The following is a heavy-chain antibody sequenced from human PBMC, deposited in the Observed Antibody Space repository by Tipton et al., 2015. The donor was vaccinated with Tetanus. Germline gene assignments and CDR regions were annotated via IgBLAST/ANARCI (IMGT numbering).Heavy chain of an antibody. Sequence: TLSLTCTVSGGSIRSGDYQWNWIRRPPGKGLEWLAYISDSGRTNSNYSLKSRITISRDTSKNQFSLRLTSVTAADTAVYYCARANYEFPNKGPFDSWGQGTLVIVSS. J-gene: IGHJ4*02. CDR1: GGSIRSGDYQ. CDR3: ARANYEFPNKGPFDS. D-gene: IGHD3-3*01. CDR2: ISDSGRT. V-gene: IGHV4-61*08.